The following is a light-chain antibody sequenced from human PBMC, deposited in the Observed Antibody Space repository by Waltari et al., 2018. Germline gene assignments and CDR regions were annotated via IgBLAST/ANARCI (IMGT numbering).Light chain of an antibody. CDR1: SSDVGRYNL. Sequence: QSALTQPASVSGSPGQSITISCTGTSSDVGRYNLVSWSQQPPGKAPKLMIYAVRKRPSGVSIRFSGSKSGNTASLTISGLQAEDEADYYCCSYAGSSIWVFGGGTKLTVL. CDR3: CSYAGSSIWV. V-gene: IGLV2-23*02. CDR2: AVR. J-gene: IGLJ3*02.